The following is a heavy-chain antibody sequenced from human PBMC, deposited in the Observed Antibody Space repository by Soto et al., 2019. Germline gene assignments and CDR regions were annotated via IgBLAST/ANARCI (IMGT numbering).Heavy chain of an antibody. CDR3: ARAPHGYSYGHFDY. J-gene: IGHJ4*02. Sequence: GGSLRLSCAASGFTFSSYAMHWVRQAPGKGLEWVAVISYDGSNKYYADSVKGRFTISRDNSKNTLYLQMNSLRAEDTAVYYCARAPHGYSYGHFDYWGQGTLVTVSS. CDR1: GFTFSSYA. CDR2: ISYDGSNK. D-gene: IGHD5-18*01. V-gene: IGHV3-30-3*01.